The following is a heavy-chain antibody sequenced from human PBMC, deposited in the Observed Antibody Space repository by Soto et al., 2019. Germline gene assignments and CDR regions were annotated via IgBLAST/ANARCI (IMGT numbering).Heavy chain of an antibody. D-gene: IGHD4-17*01. V-gene: IGHV1-69*13. CDR3: ARPRDRDYGDYVY. Sequence: SVKVSCKASGGTFSSYAISWVRQAPGQGLEWIGGIIPIFGTANYAQKFQGRVTITADESTSTAYMELSSLRSEDTAVYYCARPRDRDYGDYVYWGQGTLVTVSS. J-gene: IGHJ4*02. CDR1: GGTFSSYA. CDR2: IIPIFGTA.